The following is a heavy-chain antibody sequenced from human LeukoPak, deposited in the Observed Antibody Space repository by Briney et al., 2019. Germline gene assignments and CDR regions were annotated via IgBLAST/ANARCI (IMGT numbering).Heavy chain of an antibody. CDR1: GYTFTSYY. J-gene: IGHJ4*02. D-gene: IGHD3-10*01. CDR2: INPSGGST. Sequence: ASVKVSCKASGYTFTSYYMHWVRQAPGQGLEWMGIINPSGGSTSYAQKFQGRVTMTRDTSASTVYMELSSLRSEDTAVYYCARDTNPSSSSGYYGSGSYYNPLDYWGQGTLVTVSS. V-gene: IGHV1-46*03. CDR3: ARDTNPSSSSGYYGSGSYYNPLDY.